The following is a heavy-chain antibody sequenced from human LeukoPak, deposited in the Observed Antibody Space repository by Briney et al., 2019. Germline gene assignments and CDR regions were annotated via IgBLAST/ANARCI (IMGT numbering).Heavy chain of an antibody. CDR2: INPNSGGT. Sequence: ASVKVSCKASGYTFTGYYMYWVRQAPGQGLEWMGRINPNSGGTNYAQKFQGRVTMTRDTSISTAYMELSRLRSDDTAVYYCARGNYYDSSGYSLPFDYWGQGTLVTASS. CDR3: ARGNYYDSSGYSLPFDY. D-gene: IGHD3-22*01. V-gene: IGHV1-2*06. J-gene: IGHJ4*02. CDR1: GYTFTGYY.